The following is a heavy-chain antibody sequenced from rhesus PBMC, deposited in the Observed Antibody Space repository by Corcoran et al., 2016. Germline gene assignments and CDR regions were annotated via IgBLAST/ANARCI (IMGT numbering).Heavy chain of an antibody. D-gene: IGHD6-31*01. CDR3: ERDRSSGWYRVDY. V-gene: IGHV4S10*01. CDR2: NYGSSTST. CDR1: GGSISDSYR. Sequence: QVQLQESGPGVVKPSETLSLTCAVSGGSISDSYRWSWIRQPPGKGLEWIGYNYGSSTSTNYNPSLKSRFTISKDTSKNQFSLKRGSVTAADTAVYYCERDRSSGWYRVDYWGQGVLVTVSS. J-gene: IGHJ4*01.